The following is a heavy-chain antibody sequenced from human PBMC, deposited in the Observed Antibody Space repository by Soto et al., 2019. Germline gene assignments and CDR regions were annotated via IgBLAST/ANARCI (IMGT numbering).Heavy chain of an antibody. J-gene: IGHJ5*02. D-gene: IGHD3-22*01. Sequence: SETLSLTCTVSGGSISSYYWSWIRQPPGKGLEWIGYIYYSGSTNYNPSLKSRVTISVDTSKNQFSLKLSSVTAADTAVYYCARDRVESYYYDSSGYSNWFDPWGQGTLVTVSS. CDR1: GGSISSYY. CDR3: ARDRVESYYYDSSGYSNWFDP. CDR2: IYYSGST. V-gene: IGHV4-59*01.